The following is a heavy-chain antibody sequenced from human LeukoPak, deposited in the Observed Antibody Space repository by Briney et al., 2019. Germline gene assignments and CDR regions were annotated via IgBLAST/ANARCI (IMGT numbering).Heavy chain of an antibody. CDR3: ARGYRGTDFDY. CDR1: GGSISGCY. D-gene: IGHD5-18*01. CDR2: IYTSGST. V-gene: IGHV4-4*07. Sequence: SETLSLTCTVSGGSISGCYWSWIRQPAGKGLEWIGRIYTSGSTNYNPSLKSRVTMSVDTSRNQFSLKLSSVTAADTAVYYCARGYRGTDFDYWGQGTLVTVSS. J-gene: IGHJ4*02.